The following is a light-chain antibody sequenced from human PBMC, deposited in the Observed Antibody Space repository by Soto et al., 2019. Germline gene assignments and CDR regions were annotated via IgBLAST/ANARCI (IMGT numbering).Light chain of an antibody. CDR2: LGS. V-gene: IGKV2-28*01. CDR3: MQPLQAPRT. CDR1: QSLLHSNGYNY. J-gene: IGKJ1*01. Sequence: DFVMTQSPLSLPVTPGEPASISCRSSQSLLHSNGYNYLDWYLQKPGQSPQLLIYLGSNRASGVPDRFSGSGSGTDFTLKISRVDAEDVGIYYCMQPLQAPRTFGQGTKVEIK.